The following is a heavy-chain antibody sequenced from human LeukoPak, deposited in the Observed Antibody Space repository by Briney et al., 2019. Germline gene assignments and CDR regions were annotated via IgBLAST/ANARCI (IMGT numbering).Heavy chain of an antibody. CDR1: GGSFSGYY. V-gene: IGHV4-34*01. CDR3: ARLRVAAAGNNWFDP. CDR2: INHSGST. Sequence: SETLSLTCAVYGGSFSGYYWSWIRQPPGKGLEWMGEINHSGSTNYNPSLKGRVTISVDTSKNQFSLKLSSVTAADTAVYYCARLRVAAAGNNWFDPWGQGTLVTVSS. J-gene: IGHJ5*02. D-gene: IGHD6-13*01.